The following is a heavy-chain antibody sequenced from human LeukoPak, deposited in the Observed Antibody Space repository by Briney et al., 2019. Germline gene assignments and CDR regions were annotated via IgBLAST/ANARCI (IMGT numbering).Heavy chain of an antibody. CDR2: INSDGSST. Sequence: GGSLRLSCAASGFTFSSYRMHWVRQAPGKGLVWVSRINSDGSSTSYADSVKGRFTISRDNAKNTLYLQMNSLRAEDTAVYYCARETDTSGYYVDYWGQGTLVTVSS. J-gene: IGHJ4*02. CDR1: GFTFSSYR. V-gene: IGHV3-74*01. CDR3: ARETDTSGYYVDY. D-gene: IGHD3-22*01.